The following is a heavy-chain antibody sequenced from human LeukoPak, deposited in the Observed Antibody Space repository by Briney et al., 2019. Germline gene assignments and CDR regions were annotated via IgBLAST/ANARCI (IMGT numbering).Heavy chain of an antibody. CDR2: ISNDGSST. D-gene: IGHD6-25*01. V-gene: IGHV3-74*01. Sequence: GGSLRLSCAASGFTFSRYWMHWVRQAPGKGLVWVSRISNDGSSTNHADSVKGRFTISRDNSKNTLDLQMFSLRVEDTAVYYCAKEPTSYSSGWYFHHWGQGTLVTVSS. J-gene: IGHJ1*01. CDR3: AKEPTSYSSGWYFHH. CDR1: GFTFSRYW.